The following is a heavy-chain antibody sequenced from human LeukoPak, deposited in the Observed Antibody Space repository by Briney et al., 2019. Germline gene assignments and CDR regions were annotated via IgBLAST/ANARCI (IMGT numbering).Heavy chain of an antibody. CDR3: ARDYWWNYDY. V-gene: IGHV3-30-3*01. Sequence: GGSLRLSCAASGFTFSDYAMHWVRQAPGKGLEWVAVISKDGSDKYYPGSVRGRFTISRDNSKNTVYLQMDSLRAEDTAIYYCARDYWWNYDYWGQGTLVTVSS. J-gene: IGHJ4*02. D-gene: IGHD1-7*01. CDR2: ISKDGSDK. CDR1: GFTFSDYA.